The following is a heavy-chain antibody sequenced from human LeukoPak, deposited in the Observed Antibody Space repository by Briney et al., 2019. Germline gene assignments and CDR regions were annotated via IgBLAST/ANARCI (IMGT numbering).Heavy chain of an antibody. CDR1: GGSISSYY. CDR3: AREGTAGTNLNWFDP. Sequence: PSETLSLTCTVSGGSISSYYWSWIRQPPGKGLEWIGYISYSGSTNFNPSLKSRVTISVDTSKNQFSLKLSSVTAADTAVYYCAREGTAGTNLNWFDPWGQGPLVTASS. D-gene: IGHD1-1*01. J-gene: IGHJ5*02. V-gene: IGHV4-59*01. CDR2: ISYSGST.